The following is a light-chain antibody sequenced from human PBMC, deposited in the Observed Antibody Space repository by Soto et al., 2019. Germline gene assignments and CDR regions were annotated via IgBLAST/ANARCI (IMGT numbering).Light chain of an antibody. CDR1: SGHSSYA. V-gene: IGLV4-69*01. CDR3: QTWGTGIVV. J-gene: IGLJ2*01. Sequence: QSVLTQSPSASASLGASVKLTCTLNSGHSSYAIAWHQQQPEKGPRYLMKVNSDGSHSKGDGIPDRFSGSSSGAERYLTISSLQSEDEADYYCQTWGTGIVVFGGGTKLTFL. CDR2: VNSDGSH.